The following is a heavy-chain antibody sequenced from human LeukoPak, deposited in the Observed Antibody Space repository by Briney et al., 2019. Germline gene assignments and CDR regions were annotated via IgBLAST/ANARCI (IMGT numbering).Heavy chain of an antibody. CDR2: FYTSGTT. CDR1: GGSFTSDY. J-gene: IGHJ4*02. Sequence: PSETLSLTCTVSGGSFTSDYWSWIRQPAGKGLEWIGRFYTSGTTYYNPSLKSRVTISVDTSKNQFSLKLSSVTAADTAVYYCARDMGNWMATISYFDYWGQGTLVTVSS. CDR3: ARDMGNWMATISYFDY. V-gene: IGHV4-4*07. D-gene: IGHD5-24*01.